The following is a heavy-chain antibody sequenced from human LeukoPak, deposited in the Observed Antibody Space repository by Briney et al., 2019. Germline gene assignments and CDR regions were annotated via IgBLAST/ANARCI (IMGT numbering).Heavy chain of an antibody. CDR2: IHYSGSA. Sequence: SQTLSLTCTVSGDSISSGTYYWTWIRQHPGKGPEWIGYIHYSGSAYYNPSLRSRVTISVDTSKNQFSLKLSSVTAADTAVYYCARNGQGYCSGGSCYRVFDYWGQGTLVTVSS. CDR1: GDSISSGTYY. V-gene: IGHV4-31*03. D-gene: IGHD2-15*01. CDR3: ARNGQGYCSGGSCYRVFDY. J-gene: IGHJ4*02.